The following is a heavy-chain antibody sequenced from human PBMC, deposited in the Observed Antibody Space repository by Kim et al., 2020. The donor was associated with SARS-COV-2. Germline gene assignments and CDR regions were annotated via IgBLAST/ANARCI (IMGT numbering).Heavy chain of an antibody. J-gene: IGHJ3*02. Sequence: GGSLRLSCAASGFTFSSYGMHWVRQAPGKGLEWVAVISYDGSNKYYADSVKGRFTISRDNSKNTLYLQMNSLRAEDTAVYYCAKDPAARRDSGAFDIWGQGTMVTVSS. CDR3: AKDPAARRDSGAFDI. D-gene: IGHD6-6*01. CDR1: GFTFSSYG. CDR2: ISYDGSNK. V-gene: IGHV3-30*18.